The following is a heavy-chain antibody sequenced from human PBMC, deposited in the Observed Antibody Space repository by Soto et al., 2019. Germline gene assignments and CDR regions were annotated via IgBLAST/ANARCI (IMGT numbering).Heavy chain of an antibody. CDR3: AGVYANYRAGFAL. V-gene: IGHV4-39*01. CDR1: GASLTSSTYS. Sequence: PSETLSLTCTVSGASLTSSTYSWGWLRQPPGKGLEWIVAIYYDESTFYSPSLKSRLTISVDTSKSQFSLKLTSMTAAKTAVYYWAGVYANYRAGFALWGPGTLVTVSS. D-gene: IGHD4-17*01. CDR2: IYYDEST. J-gene: IGHJ5*02.